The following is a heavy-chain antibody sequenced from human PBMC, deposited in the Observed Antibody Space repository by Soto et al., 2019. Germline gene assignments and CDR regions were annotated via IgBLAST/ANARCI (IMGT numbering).Heavy chain of an antibody. CDR3: AREVGGYDSYYYYGMDV. Sequence: ASVKVSCKASGYTFTSYGISWVRQAPGQGLEWMGWISAYNGNTNYAQKFQGWVTMTRDTSISTAYMELSRLRSDDTAVYYCAREVGGYDSYYYYGMDVWGQGTTVTVSS. CDR1: GYTFTSYG. D-gene: IGHD5-12*01. CDR2: ISAYNGNT. V-gene: IGHV1-18*01. J-gene: IGHJ6*02.